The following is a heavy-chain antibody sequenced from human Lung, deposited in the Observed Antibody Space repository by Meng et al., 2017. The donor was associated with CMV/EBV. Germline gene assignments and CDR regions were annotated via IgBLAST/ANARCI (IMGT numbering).Heavy chain of an antibody. D-gene: IGHD6-19*01. CDR2: INSDGSNT. V-gene: IGHV3-74*03. CDR1: GFTLSNYR. CDR3: AREKAGTRHFDY. J-gene: IGHJ4*01. Sequence: GESXKISCAASGFTLSNYRMHWVRQPPGKGLVWVSRINSDGSNTTYADFVKGRFTISRDNAKNTLYVQMNSLTVEDTAVYYCAREKAGTRHFDYWGGGTLVTVSS.